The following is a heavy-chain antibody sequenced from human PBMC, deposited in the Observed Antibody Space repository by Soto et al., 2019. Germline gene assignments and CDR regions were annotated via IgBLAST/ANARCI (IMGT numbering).Heavy chain of an antibody. D-gene: IGHD1-26*01. V-gene: IGHV4-59*01. J-gene: IGHJ4*02. CDR2: IFYSGNT. CDR1: GGTISTYY. CDR3: ARDLVSSGYFDY. Sequence: SEPLSLTSTCSGGTISTYYRSWIRQPQGKGLEWIGYIFYSGNTPYNPSLKSRATISVDTSKNQFSLRLASVTAADTAVYYCARDLVSSGYFDYWGQRIPVTVSS.